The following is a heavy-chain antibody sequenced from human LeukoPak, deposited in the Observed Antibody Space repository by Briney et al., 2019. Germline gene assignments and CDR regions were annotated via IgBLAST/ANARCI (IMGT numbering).Heavy chain of an antibody. J-gene: IGHJ4*02. CDR1: GGSIISGSSY. CDR3: ARHEHSGILLDN. D-gene: IGHD1-26*01. V-gene: IGHV4-39*01. CDR2: MYYNGET. Sequence: SETLSLTCTVSGGSIISGSSYWAWLRPPPGTGLVWVGSMYYNGETYYNTSLKSRVTISGDTSKNQFFLKLSSVTAADTAVYYCARHEHSGILLDNWGQGTLVTVSS.